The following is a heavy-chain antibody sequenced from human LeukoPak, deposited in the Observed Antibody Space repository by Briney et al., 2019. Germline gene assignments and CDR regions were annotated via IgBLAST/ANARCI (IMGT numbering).Heavy chain of an antibody. CDR2: IYYSGST. CDR3: ARGDGAAAGIIVY. Sequence: SETLSLTCTVSGGSISSSSYYWGWIRQPPGKGLEWIGSIYYSGSTYYNPSLKSRVTISVDTSKNQFSLKLSSVTAADTAVYYCARGDGAAAGIIVYWGQGTLVTVSS. D-gene: IGHD6-13*01. J-gene: IGHJ4*02. V-gene: IGHV4-39*01. CDR1: GGSISSSSYY.